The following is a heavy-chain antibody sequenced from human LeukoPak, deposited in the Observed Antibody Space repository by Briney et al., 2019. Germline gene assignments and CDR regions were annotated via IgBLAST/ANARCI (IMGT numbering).Heavy chain of an antibody. CDR3: GTGYYNYYFDY. D-gene: IGHD3-9*01. CDR1: GYSISSGYY. V-gene: IGHV4-38-2*01. CDR2: IYHSGST. J-gene: IGHJ4*02. Sequence: SETLSLTCAVSGYSISSGYYWGWIRQPPGKVLEWIGSIYHSGSTYYNPSLKSRVTISVDTAKNQFSLKLSCVTAADTAVYYCGTGYYNYYFDYWGQGTLVTVSS.